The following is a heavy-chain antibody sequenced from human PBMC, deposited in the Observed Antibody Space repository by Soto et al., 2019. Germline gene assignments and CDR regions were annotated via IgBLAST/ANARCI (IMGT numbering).Heavy chain of an antibody. D-gene: IGHD3-22*01. Sequence: GGSLRRSCAASGFSVSSNYMSWVRQAPGKGLEWVSVFYTDGSRYYADSVKGRCTMSRDTSKNTLNLQMNSLRAEDTAVYYCTREDYYGSKMHGMDVWGQGTTVTVSS. CDR3: TREDYYGSKMHGMDV. V-gene: IGHV3-53*01. CDR2: FYTDGSR. CDR1: GFSVSSNY. J-gene: IGHJ6*02.